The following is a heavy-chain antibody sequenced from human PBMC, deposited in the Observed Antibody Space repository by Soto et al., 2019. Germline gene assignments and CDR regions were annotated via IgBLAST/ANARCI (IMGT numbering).Heavy chain of an antibody. Sequence: SVKVSCKASGGTFSSYASSWVRQAPGQGLEWMGGIIPIFGTANYEQKFQGRVTITADESTSTAYMELSSLRSEDTAVYYCARASEGYCGGDCYHEYFQHLGQRTLVTVSP. CDR2: IIPIFGTA. V-gene: IGHV1-69*13. J-gene: IGHJ1*01. CDR1: GGTFSSYA. CDR3: ARASEGYCGGDCYHEYFQH. D-gene: IGHD2-21*02.